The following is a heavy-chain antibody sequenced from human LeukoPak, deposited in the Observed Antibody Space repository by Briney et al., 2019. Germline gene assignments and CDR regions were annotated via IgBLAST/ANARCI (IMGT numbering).Heavy chain of an antibody. J-gene: IGHJ3*02. CDR1: GGSFSGYY. D-gene: IGHD6-13*01. V-gene: IGHV4-59*01. CDR2: MYSGGTT. CDR3: ARHSGHSSTNDAFDI. Sequence: SETLSLTCAVYGGSFSGYYWSWIRQPPGKGLDWIGYMYSGGTTNYSPSLKSRVTISEDMSKDQFSLKLTSVTAADTAVYYCARHSGHSSTNDAFDIWGQGTMVIVSS.